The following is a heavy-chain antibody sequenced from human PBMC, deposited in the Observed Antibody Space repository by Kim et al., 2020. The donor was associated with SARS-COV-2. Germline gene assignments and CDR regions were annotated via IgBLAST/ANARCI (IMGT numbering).Heavy chain of an antibody. CDR2: INHSGST. CDR1: GGSFSGYY. J-gene: IGHJ6*02. Sequence: SETLSLTCAVYGGSFSGYYWSWIRQPPGKGLEWIGEINHSGSTNYNPSLKSRVTISVDTSKNQFSLKLSSVTAADTAVYYCARGVRRSQALSPHYSKYRDPLSKYYYGMDVWGQGTTVTVSS. D-gene: IGHD4-4*01. V-gene: IGHV4-34*01. CDR3: ARGVRRSQALSPHYSKYRDPLSKYYYGMDV.